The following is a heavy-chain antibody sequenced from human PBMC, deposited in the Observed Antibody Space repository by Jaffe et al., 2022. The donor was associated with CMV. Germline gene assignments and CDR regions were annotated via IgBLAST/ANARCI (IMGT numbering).Heavy chain of an antibody. Sequence: QVQLVQSGAEVKKPGSSVKVSCKASGGTFSSYAISWVRQAPGQGLEWMGRIIPILGIANYAQKFQGRVTITADKSTSTAYMELSSLRSEDTAVYYCARDQKFGYDYGDYYYYYYMDVWGKGTTVTVSS. D-gene: IGHD4-17*01. J-gene: IGHJ6*03. V-gene: IGHV1-69*09. CDR2: IIPILGIA. CDR1: GGTFSSYA. CDR3: ARDQKFGYDYGDYYYYYYMDV.